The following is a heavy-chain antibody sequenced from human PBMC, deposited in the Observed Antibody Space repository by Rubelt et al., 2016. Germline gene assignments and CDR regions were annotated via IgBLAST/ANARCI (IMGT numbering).Heavy chain of an antibody. D-gene: IGHD4-17*01. Sequence: QVQLQESGPGLVKPSETLSLTCTVSGGSISSYYWSWIRQPPGKGLEWIGCIYSSGSTNYNPSRKGRVNISVDKSKNRFSLKLGSVTAVDTAVDYCARHEDYGDSCRWFDPWGQGTLVTVSS. CDR1: GGSISSYY. J-gene: IGHJ5*02. CDR2: IYSSGST. V-gene: IGHV4-59*01. CDR3: ARHEDYGDSCRWFDP.